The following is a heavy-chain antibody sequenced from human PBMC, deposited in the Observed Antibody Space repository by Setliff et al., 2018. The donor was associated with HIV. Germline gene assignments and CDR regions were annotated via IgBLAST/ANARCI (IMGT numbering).Heavy chain of an antibody. CDR1: GFTFSSYC. D-gene: IGHD6-19*01. V-gene: IGHV3-21*01. J-gene: IGHJ4*02. CDR2: ISYGSTYI. CDR3: AKLPHSSAWYSPFYYFEY. Sequence: PGGSLRLSCVASGFTFSSYCMDWFRQAPGKGLEWVSSISYGSTYIYQSESVRGRFTISRDDAKKSLYLQMNYVGAEDTAVYYCAKLPHSSAWYSPFYYFEYWGQGTLVTVSS.